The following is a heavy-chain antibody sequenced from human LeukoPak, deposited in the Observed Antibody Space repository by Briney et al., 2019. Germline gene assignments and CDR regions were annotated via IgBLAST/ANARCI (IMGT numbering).Heavy chain of an antibody. CDR2: ISGDGGST. J-gene: IGHJ4*02. Sequence: GGSLRLSCAASGFTFDDYAMHWVRQAPGKGLEWVSLISGDGGSTYYADSVKGRFTISRDNSKNSLYLQMNSLRTEVTALYYCAKVGMGALVAEYYFDYWGQGTLVTVSS. V-gene: IGHV3-43*02. D-gene: IGHD1-26*01. CDR1: GFTFDDYA. CDR3: AKVGMGALVAEYYFDY.